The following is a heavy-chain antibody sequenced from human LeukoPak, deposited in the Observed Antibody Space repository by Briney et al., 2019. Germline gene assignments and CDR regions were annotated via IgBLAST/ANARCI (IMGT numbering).Heavy chain of an antibody. J-gene: IGHJ3*02. V-gene: IGHV3-30*04. CDR2: ISYDGSYK. Sequence: GGSLRLSCAASGFNFNSYAVHWVRQAPGKGPQWVAVISYDGSYKNYADSVKGRFTISRETSKTTLYLQMNSLRAEDTAVYYCATELRILSWGVDAFDIWGQGTMVTVSS. CDR1: GFNFNSYA. CDR3: ATELRILSWGVDAFDI. D-gene: IGHD3-16*01.